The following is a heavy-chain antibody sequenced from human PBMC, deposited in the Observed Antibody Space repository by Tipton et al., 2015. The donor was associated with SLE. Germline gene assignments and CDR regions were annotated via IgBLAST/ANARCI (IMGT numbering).Heavy chain of an antibody. CDR1: GVSINGHY. Sequence: TLSLTCTVSGVSINGHYWSWIRQHPGKDLELIGFIYQSGSTYYNPSPRSRVIISLDRSKNQFSLNLTSLTAADTAIYYCARDLKFLDYWGQGIHVTVPS. J-gene: IGHJ4*02. CDR3: ARDLKFLDY. CDR2: IYQSGST. V-gene: IGHV4-31*03.